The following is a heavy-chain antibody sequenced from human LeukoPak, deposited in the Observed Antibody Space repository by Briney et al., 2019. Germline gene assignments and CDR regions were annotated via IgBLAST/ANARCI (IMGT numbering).Heavy chain of an antibody. CDR2: IKDDGSEK. J-gene: IGHJ3*02. Sequence: GGSLRLSCAASGFTFSTYGMNWVRQAPGKGPEWVANIKDDGSEKYYLDSVKGRFTISRDNAKNSLYLQMNSLRAEDTAVYSCARIKEYGFDIWGQGTMVTVSS. CDR1: GFTFSTYG. CDR3: ARIKEYGFDI. V-gene: IGHV3-7*01. D-gene: IGHD3-10*01.